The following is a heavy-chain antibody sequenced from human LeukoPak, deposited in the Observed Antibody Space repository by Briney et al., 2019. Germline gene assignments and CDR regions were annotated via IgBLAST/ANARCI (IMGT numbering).Heavy chain of an antibody. Sequence: SETLSLTCTVSGGSISSYYWSWIRQPPGKGLEWIGYIYYSGSTNYNPSLKSRVPISVDTSKNQFSLKLSSVTAADTAVYYCARVPVRYYYYYGMDVWGQGTTVTVSS. CDR2: IYYSGST. J-gene: IGHJ6*02. V-gene: IGHV4-59*01. CDR3: ARVPVRYYYYYGMDV. CDR1: GGSISSYY.